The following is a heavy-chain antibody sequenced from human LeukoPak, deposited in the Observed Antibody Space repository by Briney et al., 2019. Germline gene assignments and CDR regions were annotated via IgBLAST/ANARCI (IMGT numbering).Heavy chain of an antibody. CDR2: VYSSGYT. V-gene: IGHV4-59*08. CDR3: ARLTRFVSGVLNPLDS. CDR1: GGSIGNYC. J-gene: IGHJ4*02. D-gene: IGHD3-3*01. Sequence: SETLSLTCTVSGGSIGNYCWSWIRQPPGKGLEWIGYVYSSGYTNYNPSLKSRVTISVDTSNNQFSLRLSSVTAADTAVYYCARLTRFVSGVLNPLDSWGQGNLVTVSS.